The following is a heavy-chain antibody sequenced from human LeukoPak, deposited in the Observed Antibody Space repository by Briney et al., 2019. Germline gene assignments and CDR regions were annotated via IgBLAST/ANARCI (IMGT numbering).Heavy chain of an antibody. J-gene: IGHJ4*02. CDR1: GFTFSSYG. CDR2: ISYDGSNK. D-gene: IGHD1-26*01. V-gene: IGHV3-30*03. CDR3: ARDSAVGATAYYFDY. Sequence: GRSLRLSCAASGFTFSSYGMHWVRQAPGKGLEWVAVISYDGSNKYYADSVKGRFTISRDNSKNTLYLQMNSLRAEDTAVYYCARDSAVGATAYYFDYWGQGTPVTVSS.